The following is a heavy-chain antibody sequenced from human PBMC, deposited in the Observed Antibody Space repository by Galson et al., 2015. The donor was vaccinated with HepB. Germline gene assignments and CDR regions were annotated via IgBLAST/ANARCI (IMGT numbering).Heavy chain of an antibody. CDR3: ARVAASDYGDHAHFDY. V-gene: IGHV3-11*06. Sequence: SLRLSCAASGFTFSDYYMTWIRQAPGKGLEWLSYISASGTYTNYADSVKGRFTISRDNAKNSLYLQMNSLRAEDTAVFYCARVAASDYGDHAHFDYWGQGTRVTVSS. CDR2: ISASGTYT. CDR1: GFTFSDYY. J-gene: IGHJ4*02. D-gene: IGHD4-17*01.